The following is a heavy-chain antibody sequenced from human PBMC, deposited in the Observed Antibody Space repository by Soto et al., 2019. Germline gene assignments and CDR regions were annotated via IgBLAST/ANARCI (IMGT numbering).Heavy chain of an antibody. CDR2: IGAAGDT. Sequence: EVQLVESGGGLVQPGGSLRLSCAASGFTFSNYDMHWVRQVTGKGLEWVSAIGAAGDTYYPDSVKGRFTISRENAKNSLYLKMNSLRAEDTAVYSCASGGGGSCWYEGGSRIDYWGQGALVTVSS. V-gene: IGHV3-13*01. CDR3: ASGGGGSCWYEGGSRIDY. D-gene: IGHD6-13*01. J-gene: IGHJ4*02. CDR1: GFTFSNYD.